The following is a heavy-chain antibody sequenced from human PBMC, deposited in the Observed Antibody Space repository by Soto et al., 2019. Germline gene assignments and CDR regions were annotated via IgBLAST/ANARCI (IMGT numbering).Heavy chain of an antibody. D-gene: IGHD1-7*01. CDR1: GYTFTSYA. CDR3: ARDVPNWNYVNYYYGMDV. CDR2: INAGNGNT. Sequence: ASVKVSCKASGYTFTSYAMHWVRQAPGQRLERMGWINAGNGNTKYSQKFQVRATITRDTSASTAYRELSSLRSEDTAVYYCARDVPNWNYVNYYYGMDVWGQGTTVTVSS. V-gene: IGHV1-3*01. J-gene: IGHJ6*02.